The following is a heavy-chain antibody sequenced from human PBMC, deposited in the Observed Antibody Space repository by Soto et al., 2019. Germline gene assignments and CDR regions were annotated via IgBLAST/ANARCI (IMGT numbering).Heavy chain of an antibody. D-gene: IGHD3-10*01. Sequence: GASVKVSCKASGGTFSSYAISWVRQAPGQGLEWMGGISPNYGTTNYAQKFQGRVTMTADTSTSTAYMELRSLRSEDTAVYYCARDYGSGSLDYWGQGTLVTVSS. V-gene: IGHV1-69*06. CDR2: ISPNYGTT. CDR1: GGTFSSYA. CDR3: ARDYGSGSLDY. J-gene: IGHJ4*02.